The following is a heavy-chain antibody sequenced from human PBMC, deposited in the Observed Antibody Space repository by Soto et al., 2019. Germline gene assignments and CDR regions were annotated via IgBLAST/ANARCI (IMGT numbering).Heavy chain of an antibody. J-gene: IGHJ6*03. CDR2: IYYSGST. Sequence: ASETLSLTCTVSGGSISSYYWSWIRQPPGKGLEWIGYIYYSGSTNYNPSLKSRVTISVDTSKNQFSLKLSSVTAADTAVYYCARGRQDSNYYYYYMDVWGKGTTVTVSS. CDR1: GGSISSYY. CDR3: ARGRQDSNYYYYYMDV. V-gene: IGHV4-59*01. D-gene: IGHD3-22*01.